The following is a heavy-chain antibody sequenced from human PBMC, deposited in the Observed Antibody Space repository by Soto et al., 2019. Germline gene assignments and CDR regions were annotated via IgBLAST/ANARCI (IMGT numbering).Heavy chain of an antibody. CDR1: GFTCSSYA. V-gene: IGHV3-30-3*01. CDR2: ISYDGSNK. D-gene: IGHD3-3*01. Sequence: GGSLRLSCAASGFTCSSYAMHWVRQAPGKGLEWVAVISYDGSNKYYADSVKGRFTISRDNSKNTLYLQMNSLRAEDTAVYYCARDLEDYDFWSGSPDYWGQGTLVTV. J-gene: IGHJ4*02. CDR3: ARDLEDYDFWSGSPDY.